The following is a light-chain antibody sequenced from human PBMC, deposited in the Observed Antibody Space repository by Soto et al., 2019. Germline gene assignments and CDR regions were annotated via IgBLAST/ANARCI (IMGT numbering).Light chain of an antibody. CDR1: QSFSSTY. Sequence: LSPGERATLSCRASQSFSSTYLAWYQQKPGQAPRLLIYGASSRATGIPDRFSGGGSGTDFSLTISRLDPEDFAVYYCQQYSSSPITFGQGTRLEIK. V-gene: IGKV3-20*01. CDR2: GAS. CDR3: QQYSSSPIT. J-gene: IGKJ5*01.